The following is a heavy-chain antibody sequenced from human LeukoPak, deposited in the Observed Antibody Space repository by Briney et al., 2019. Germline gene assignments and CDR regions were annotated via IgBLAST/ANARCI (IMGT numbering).Heavy chain of an antibody. D-gene: IGHD4-17*01. Sequence: GGSLRLSCAASGFTFSAYWMHWVRQAPGKGLVWVSRINSDGSTTGYADSVKGRFTISRDNAKNTLYLQMNSLRVEDTAVYYCAKPTDLRSDYWGQGTLVTVSS. J-gene: IGHJ4*02. CDR2: INSDGSTT. CDR1: GFTFSAYW. CDR3: AKPTDLRSDY. V-gene: IGHV3-74*01.